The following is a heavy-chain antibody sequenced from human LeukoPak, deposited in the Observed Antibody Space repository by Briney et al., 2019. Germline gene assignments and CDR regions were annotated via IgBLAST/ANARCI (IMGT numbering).Heavy chain of an antibody. J-gene: IGHJ5*02. Sequence: SETLSLTCTVSGGSISSYYWSWIRQPPGKGLEWIGYIYYSGTTNYNPFLKSRVTISVDTSKNQFSLKLSSVTTADTAVYYCARGFTLFDPWGQGTLVTVSS. CDR3: ARGFTLFDP. CDR2: IYYSGTT. V-gene: IGHV4-59*01. D-gene: IGHD2/OR15-2a*01. CDR1: GGSISSYY.